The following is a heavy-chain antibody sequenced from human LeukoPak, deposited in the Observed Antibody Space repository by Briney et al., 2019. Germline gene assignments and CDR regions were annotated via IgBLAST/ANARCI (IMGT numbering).Heavy chain of an antibody. J-gene: IGHJ3*02. CDR1: GFTFSSYA. CDR3: AKDTNLLWSSKGAFDI. CDR2: ISGSGGTT. D-gene: IGHD3-10*01. Sequence: PGGSLGLSCAASGFTFSSYAMSWVRQAPGKGLEWVSAISGSGGTTYYADSVKGRFTISRDNSKNTLYLQMNSLRAEDTAVYYCAKDTNLLWSSKGAFDIWGQGTMVTVSS. V-gene: IGHV3-23*01.